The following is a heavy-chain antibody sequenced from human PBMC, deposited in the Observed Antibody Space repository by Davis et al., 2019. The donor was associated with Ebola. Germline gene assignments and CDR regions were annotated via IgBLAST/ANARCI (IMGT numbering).Heavy chain of an antibody. Sequence: AASVKVSCKASGYTFTGYYMHWVRQAPGQGLEWMGWISAYNGNTNYAQKLQGRVTMTTDTSTSTAYMELSSLRSEDTAVYYCARAPVYCSGGSCFLAEFDYWGQGTLVTVSS. V-gene: IGHV1-18*04. J-gene: IGHJ4*02. CDR3: ARAPVYCSGGSCFLAEFDY. CDR2: ISAYNGNT. CDR1: GYTFTGYY. D-gene: IGHD2-15*01.